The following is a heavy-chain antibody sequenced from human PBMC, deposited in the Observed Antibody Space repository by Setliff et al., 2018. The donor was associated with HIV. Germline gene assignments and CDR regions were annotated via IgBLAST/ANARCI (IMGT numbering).Heavy chain of an antibody. Sequence: SETLSLTCSVSGGSISGYYWNWVRQPPGKGLEWMGYIYYSGSTDYNPALKRRVTISLDTSKNQFSLKLSFVTAADTAVYYCARGASYNFWSGYSAGGGSLGPWGQGTLVTVSS. V-gene: IGHV4-59*01. CDR2: IYYSGST. CDR1: GGSISGYY. J-gene: IGHJ5*02. CDR3: ARGASYNFWSGYSAGGGSLGP. D-gene: IGHD3-3*01.